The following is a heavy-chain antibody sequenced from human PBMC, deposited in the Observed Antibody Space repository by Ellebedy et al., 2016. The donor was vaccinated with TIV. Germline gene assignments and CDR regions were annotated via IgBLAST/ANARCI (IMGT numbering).Heavy chain of an antibody. J-gene: IGHJ4*02. V-gene: IGHV3-7*02. CDR1: GFTFSTEW. CDR3: ARWYQESWTGYYS. CDR2: IKYDGSEK. Sequence: GESLKISCGASGFTFSTEWMSWVRQAPGKGLEWLANIKYDGSEKYYVGSVKGRFTISRDNAKNSLYLQMDRLRAEDTAVYYCARWYQESWTGYYSWGQGTLVTVSS. D-gene: IGHD3/OR15-3a*01.